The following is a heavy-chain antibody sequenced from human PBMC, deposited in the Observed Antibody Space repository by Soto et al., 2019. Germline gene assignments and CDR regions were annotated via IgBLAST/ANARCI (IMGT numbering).Heavy chain of an antibody. V-gene: IGHV3-23*01. CDR3: AKDLWSGRGGGIDY. Sequence: EVQLLDSGGGLVQPGGSLRLSCAASGVTFSSYAMHWVRQAPGKGLEWVSTISGAALNTYYADSVKGRFTISRDSSKRTVYLRMNSLSAADTAVYYCAKDLWSGRGGGIDYWGQGTLVTVSS. CDR2: ISGAALNT. J-gene: IGHJ4*02. CDR1: GVTFSSYA. D-gene: IGHD3-3*01.